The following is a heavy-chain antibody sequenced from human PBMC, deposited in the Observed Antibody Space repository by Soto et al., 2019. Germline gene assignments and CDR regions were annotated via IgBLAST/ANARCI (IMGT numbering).Heavy chain of an antibody. CDR1: GYSFTSYW. J-gene: IGHJ4*02. D-gene: IGHD3-9*01. CDR2: IDPSDSYT. Sequence: GETVKISCKGSGYSFTSYWSSWVRQMTRKGLEWMGRIDPSDSYTNYSTSFQGHVTISADKSISTAYLQWSSLKASDTAMYYCARHEVVVWYDILTGYIDYWGQGTLVTSPQ. CDR3: ARHEVVVWYDILTGYIDY. V-gene: IGHV5-10-1*01.